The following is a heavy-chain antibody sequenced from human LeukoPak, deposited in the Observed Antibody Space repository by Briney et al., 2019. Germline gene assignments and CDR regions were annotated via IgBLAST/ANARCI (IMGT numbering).Heavy chain of an antibody. Sequence: GRSLRLSCAASGFTFSSYGMHWVRQAPGKGLEWVAVISYDGSNKYYADSVKGRFTISRDDAKNSLYLQMNSLRAEDTAVYYCARCPYDFWSGYYFDYWGQGTLVTVSS. CDR3: ARCPYDFWSGYYFDY. D-gene: IGHD3-3*01. J-gene: IGHJ4*02. CDR2: ISYDGSNK. CDR1: GFTFSSYG. V-gene: IGHV3-30*03.